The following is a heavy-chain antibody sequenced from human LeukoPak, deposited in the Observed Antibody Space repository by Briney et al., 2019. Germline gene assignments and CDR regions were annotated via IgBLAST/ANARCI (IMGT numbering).Heavy chain of an antibody. Sequence: GRSLRLSCIASGFTLSNYPAMHWVRQAPGMGLEWVAAVSPDGNSKYYADSVKGRFTISRDISKNGMYLEMNSLRPEDTALYYCVRGTYSSGRCDVFDIWGLGTMVTVSS. CDR3: VRGTYSSGRCDVFDI. CDR1: GFTLSNYPA. J-gene: IGHJ3*02. CDR2: VSPDGNSK. D-gene: IGHD6-19*01. V-gene: IGHV3-30-3*01.